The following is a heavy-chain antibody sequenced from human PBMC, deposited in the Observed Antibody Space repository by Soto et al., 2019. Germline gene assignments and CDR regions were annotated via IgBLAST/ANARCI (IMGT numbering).Heavy chain of an antibody. CDR1: GYTFTRYG. D-gene: IGHD4-17*01. V-gene: IGHV1-18*01. CDR3: ARVGSEADYGDYEDAFDI. J-gene: IGHJ3*02. CDR2: ISAYNGNT. Sequence: ASVKVSCKASGYTFTRYGISWGRQAPGQGLEWMGWISAYNGNTNYAQKLQGRVTMTTDTSTSTAYMELRSLRSDDTAVYYCARVGSEADYGDYEDAFDIWGQGTMVTVSS.